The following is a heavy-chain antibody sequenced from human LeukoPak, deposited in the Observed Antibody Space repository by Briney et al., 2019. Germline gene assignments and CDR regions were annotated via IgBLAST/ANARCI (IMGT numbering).Heavy chain of an antibody. CDR1: GGSISSSINY. Sequence: SETLSLTCTVSGGSISSSINYWAWIRQTPGKGLEWIGSIYYSGSAYYKPSLKSRATISLDTSKNQFSLKLSSVTAAGTAVYYCARRLLHYYYMDVWGKGTTVTVSS. CDR3: ARRLLHYYYMDV. J-gene: IGHJ6*03. CDR2: IYYSGSA. V-gene: IGHV4-39*01. D-gene: IGHD2-21*01.